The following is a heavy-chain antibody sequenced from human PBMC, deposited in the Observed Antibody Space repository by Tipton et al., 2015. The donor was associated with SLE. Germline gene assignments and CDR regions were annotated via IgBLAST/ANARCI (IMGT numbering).Heavy chain of an antibody. Sequence: QLVQSGAEVKKPGTSVKVSCKASGFTFTSSAMQWVRQARGQRLEWIGWIVVGSGNTTYAQKFQERVTITRDMSTSTAYMELSSLRSEDTAVYYCAANGRFLEWLSGFDPWGQGTLVTVSS. V-gene: IGHV1-58*02. D-gene: IGHD3-3*01. CDR2: IVVGSGNT. CDR1: GFTFTSSA. CDR3: AANGRFLEWLSGFDP. J-gene: IGHJ5*02.